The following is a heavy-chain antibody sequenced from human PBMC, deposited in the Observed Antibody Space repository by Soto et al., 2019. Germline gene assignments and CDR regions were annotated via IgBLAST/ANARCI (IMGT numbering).Heavy chain of an antibody. V-gene: IGHV4-30-4*01. CDR1: GDSMSSGDYY. J-gene: IGHJ5*02. Sequence: SETLSLTCTVSGDSMSSGDYYCSWIRQPPGKGLEWIGYIYYSGSTYYNPSLKSRVTISVDTSKNQFSLKLSSVTAADTAVYYCASQKLGYNTFDPWGQGTLVTVSS. CDR3: ASQKLGYNTFDP. D-gene: IGHD5-18*01. CDR2: IYYSGST.